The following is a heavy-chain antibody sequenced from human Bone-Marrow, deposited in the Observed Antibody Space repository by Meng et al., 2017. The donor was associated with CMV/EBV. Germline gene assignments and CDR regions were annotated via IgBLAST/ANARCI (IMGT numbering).Heavy chain of an antibody. D-gene: IGHD3-3*01. CDR1: GFTFSSYA. CDR3: AKEFRFLYPAPQYYFDY. Sequence: GESLKISCAASGFTFSSYAMSWVRQAPGKGLEWVPAISGSGGSTYYADSVKGRFTISRDNSKNTLYLQMNSLRAEDTAVYYCAKEFRFLYPAPQYYFDYWGQGTLVTVSS. V-gene: IGHV3-23*01. CDR2: ISGSGGST. J-gene: IGHJ4*02.